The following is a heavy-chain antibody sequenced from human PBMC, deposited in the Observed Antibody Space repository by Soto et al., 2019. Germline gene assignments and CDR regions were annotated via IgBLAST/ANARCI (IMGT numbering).Heavy chain of an antibody. V-gene: IGHV3-30*18. Sequence: GGSLRLSCAASGFTFSNYGMHWVRQAPGKGLEWLAVMSFDGSNEYYADSVQGRLTISRDNSKNTLYLQMNSLRTEDTAVYHCAKDAAVAFDIWGQGTMVTVSS. CDR2: MSFDGSNE. J-gene: IGHJ3*02. CDR3: AKDAAVAFDI. D-gene: IGHD2-15*01. CDR1: GFTFSNYG.